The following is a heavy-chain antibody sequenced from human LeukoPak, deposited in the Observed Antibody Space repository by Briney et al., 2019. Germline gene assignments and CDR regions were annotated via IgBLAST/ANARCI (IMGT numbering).Heavy chain of an antibody. CDR2: IYYSGST. J-gene: IGHJ3*02. Sequence: PSETLSLTCTVSSDSISSSYWSWIRQPPGKGLEWIGYIYYSGSTNYNPSLKSRVAISVDTSKNQFSLKLNSVTAADTAVYYCARDSATRYYDSSGYYDPWGAFDIWGQGTMVTVSS. D-gene: IGHD3-22*01. CDR3: ARDSATRYYDSSGYYDPWGAFDI. V-gene: IGHV4-59*01. CDR1: SDSISSSY.